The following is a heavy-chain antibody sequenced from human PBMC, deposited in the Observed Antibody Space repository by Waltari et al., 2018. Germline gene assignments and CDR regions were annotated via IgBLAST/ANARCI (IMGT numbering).Heavy chain of an antibody. CDR1: GYSISSGYY. J-gene: IGHJ4*02. CDR3: ARYYDFWSGYCDY. CDR2: IYHSGST. Sequence: QVQLQESGPGLVKPSETLSLTCAVSGYSISSGYYWGWIWQPPGKGLEWIGSIYHSGSTYYNPSLKSRVTISVDTSKNQFSLKLSSVTAADTAVYYCARYYDFWSGYCDYWGQGTLVTVSS. D-gene: IGHD3-3*01. V-gene: IGHV4-38-2*01.